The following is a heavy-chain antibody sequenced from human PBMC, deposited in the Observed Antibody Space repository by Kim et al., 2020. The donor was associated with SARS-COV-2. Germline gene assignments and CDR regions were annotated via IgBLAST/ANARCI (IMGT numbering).Heavy chain of an antibody. J-gene: IGHJ4*02. CDR1: GGSISSSNW. D-gene: IGHD3-9*01. Sequence: SETLSLTCAVSGGSISSSNWWSWVRQPPGKGLEWIGEIYHSGSTNYNPSLKSRVTISVDKSKNQFSLKLSSVTAADTAVYYCASRDSNYDILTGYYELDYWGQGTLVTVSS. CDR2: IYHSGST. V-gene: IGHV4-4*02. CDR3: ASRDSNYDILTGYYELDY.